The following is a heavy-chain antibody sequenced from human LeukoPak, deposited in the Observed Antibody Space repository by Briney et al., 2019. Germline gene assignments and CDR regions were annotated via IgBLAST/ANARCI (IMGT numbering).Heavy chain of an antibody. CDR3: VRDLDDFWSGYSNRFDN. Sequence: SETLSLTWTVSGGSISSSSFYWGWIRQSPGEGLEWIGNIFYTGRAHYKPSLKRRVSISVETSKNKFSLKLSSVTAADTAVYYCVRDLDDFWSGYSNRFDNWGQGTLVTVSS. J-gene: IGHJ4*02. CDR1: GGSISSSSFY. V-gene: IGHV4-39*07. CDR2: IFYTGRA. D-gene: IGHD3-3*01.